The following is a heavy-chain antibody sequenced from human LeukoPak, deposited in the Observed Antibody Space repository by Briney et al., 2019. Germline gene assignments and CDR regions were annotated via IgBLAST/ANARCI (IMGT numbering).Heavy chain of an antibody. CDR3: ARDSQRGYSYGLDY. V-gene: IGHV1-69*05. D-gene: IGHD5-18*01. J-gene: IGHJ4*02. CDR1: GGTFSSYA. Sequence: ASVKVSCKASGGTFSSYAISWARQAPGQGLEWMGRIIPIFGTANYAQKFQGRVTITTDESTSTAYMELSSLRSEDTAVYYCARDSQRGYSYGLDYWGQGTLVTVSS. CDR2: IIPIFGTA.